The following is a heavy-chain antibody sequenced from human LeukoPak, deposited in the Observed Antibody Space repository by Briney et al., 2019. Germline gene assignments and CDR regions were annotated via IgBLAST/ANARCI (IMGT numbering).Heavy chain of an antibody. V-gene: IGHV4-59*01. Sequence: PSETLSLTCTVSGDSISTYYWSWIRQPPGKGLEWIGYMYYSGSTNYNPSLKSRVTISLDTPKNQFSLRLNSVTAADTAVYYCAKGYFYGSGSYCQPFDYWGQGTLVTVSS. CDR2: MYYSGST. D-gene: IGHD3-10*01. J-gene: IGHJ4*02. CDR3: AKGYFYGSGSYCQPFDY. CDR1: GDSISTYY.